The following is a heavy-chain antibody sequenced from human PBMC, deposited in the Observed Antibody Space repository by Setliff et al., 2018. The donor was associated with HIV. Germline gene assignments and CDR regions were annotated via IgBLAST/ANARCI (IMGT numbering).Heavy chain of an antibody. Sequence: PGGSLRLSCAASGFTFGSYPMHWVRQAPGKGLEWVSGISDSGGSTYYADSVKGRFTISRDNSKNTLNLQMNSLRAEDTAVYYCASGYSSSSPRRDYWGQGTLVTVSS. CDR1: GFTFGSYP. V-gene: IGHV3-23*01. CDR2: ISDSGGST. D-gene: IGHD6-6*01. J-gene: IGHJ4*02. CDR3: ASGYSSSSPRRDY.